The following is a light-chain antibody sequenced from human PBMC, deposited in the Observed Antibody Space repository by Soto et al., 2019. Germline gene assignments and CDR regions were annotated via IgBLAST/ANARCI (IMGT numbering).Light chain of an antibody. J-gene: IGKJ1*01. V-gene: IGKV4-1*01. CDR2: WAS. Sequence: DIVMTQSPDSLAVSLGERATINSKSSQSVLYSSNNKNYLAWYQQKPGQPPKLLIDWASTRESGVPDRFSGSGSGTDFTLTISSLQAEDVAVYYCQQYYSPPWTFGQGTKVEIK. CDR1: QSVLYSSNNKNY. CDR3: QQYYSPPWT.